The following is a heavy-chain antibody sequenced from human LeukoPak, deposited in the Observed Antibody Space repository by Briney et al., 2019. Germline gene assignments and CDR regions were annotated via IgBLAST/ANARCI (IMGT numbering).Heavy chain of an antibody. CDR1: GFTFSSYA. CDR3: AKTTTGYSSGRYPGWPVDY. CDR2: ISGSGGGT. V-gene: IGHV3-23*01. Sequence: GGFLRLSCAASGFTFSSYAVSWVRQAPGKGLEWVSAISGSGGGTYYADSVKGRFTISRDNSKNTLYLQMNSLSTADTAVYYCAKTTTGYSSGRYPGWPVDYWGQGTLVTVSS. J-gene: IGHJ4*02. D-gene: IGHD6-19*01.